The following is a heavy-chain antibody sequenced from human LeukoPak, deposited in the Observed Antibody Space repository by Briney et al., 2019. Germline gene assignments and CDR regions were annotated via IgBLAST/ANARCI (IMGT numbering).Heavy chain of an antibody. CDR2: ISYDGSNK. D-gene: IGHD3-10*01. CDR3: AKGLTWFGELGPFDY. V-gene: IGHV3-30*18. Sequence: GGSLRLSCAASGFTFSSYGMHWVRQAPGMGLEWVAVISYDGSNKYYADSVKGRFTISRDNSKNTLYLQMNSLRAEDTAVYYCAKGLTWFGELGPFDYWGQGTLVTVSS. J-gene: IGHJ4*02. CDR1: GFTFSSYG.